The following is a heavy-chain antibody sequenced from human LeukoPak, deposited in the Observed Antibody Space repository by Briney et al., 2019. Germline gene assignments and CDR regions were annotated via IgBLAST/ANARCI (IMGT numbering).Heavy chain of an antibody. Sequence: GGSLRLSCAASGFTVSSNYMSWVRQAPGKGPEWVSIIYNNDNTYYADSVEGRFTISRDNSKNTLYLQMNSLRAEDTAVYYCARDQWFDPWGQGTLVTVSS. CDR2: IYNNDNT. J-gene: IGHJ5*02. CDR3: ARDQWFDP. V-gene: IGHV3-53*01. CDR1: GFTVSSNY.